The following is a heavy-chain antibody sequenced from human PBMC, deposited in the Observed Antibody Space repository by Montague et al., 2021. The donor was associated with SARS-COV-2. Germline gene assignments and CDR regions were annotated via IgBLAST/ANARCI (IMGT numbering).Heavy chain of an antibody. J-gene: IGHJ5*02. Sequence: SEILSLKCAVYGGSFSGYYWSWIRQPPGKGLEWIGEINHSGSTNYNPSLKSRVTISVDTSKNQFSLKLSSVTAADTAVYYCASLTLGYCSSTSCYSDWFDPWGQGTLVTVSS. V-gene: IGHV4-34*01. CDR3: ASLTLGYCSSTSCYSDWFDP. D-gene: IGHD2-2*02. CDR2: INHSGST. CDR1: GGSFSGYY.